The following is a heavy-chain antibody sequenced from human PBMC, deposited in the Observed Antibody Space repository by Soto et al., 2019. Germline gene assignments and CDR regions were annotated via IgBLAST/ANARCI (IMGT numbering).Heavy chain of an antibody. CDR2: IYYSGST. J-gene: IGHJ4*02. D-gene: IGHD2-8*02. CDR3: ARDKITGLFDY. Sequence: SETLSLTCTDSGGSISSSSYYWGWIRQPPGKGLEWIGSIYYSGSTYYNPSLKSRVTISVDTSKNQFSLKLSSVTAAGTAVYYCARDKITGLFDYWGQGTLVTVSS. V-gene: IGHV4-39*02. CDR1: GGSISSSSYY.